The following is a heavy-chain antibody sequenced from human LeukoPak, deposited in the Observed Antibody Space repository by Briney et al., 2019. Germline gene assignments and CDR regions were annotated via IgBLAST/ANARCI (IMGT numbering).Heavy chain of an antibody. V-gene: IGHV3-21*04. D-gene: IGHD4-17*01. J-gene: IGHJ4*02. Sequence: GGSLRLSCAASGFTFTNSAMNWVRQAPGKGLEWVSSIDDGHIYYADSVKGRFTISRDNAKNSVSLQMNNLRAEDTGVYLRYGHFESWGQGILVTVSS. CDR3: YGHFES. CDR1: GFTFTNSA. CDR2: IDDGHI.